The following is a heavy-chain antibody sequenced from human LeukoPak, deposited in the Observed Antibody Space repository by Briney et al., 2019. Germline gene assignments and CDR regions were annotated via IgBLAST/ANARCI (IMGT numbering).Heavy chain of an antibody. D-gene: IGHD3-3*01. Sequence: GGSLRLSCAASGFTVSSNYMSWVRQAPGKGLEWVSVIYSGGSTYYADSVKGRFTISRDNSKNTLYLQMNSLRAEDTAVYYCARLEGYDAFDIWGQGTMVTVSS. CDR3: ARLEGYDAFDI. V-gene: IGHV3-66*02. J-gene: IGHJ3*02. CDR1: GFTVSSNY. CDR2: IYSGGST.